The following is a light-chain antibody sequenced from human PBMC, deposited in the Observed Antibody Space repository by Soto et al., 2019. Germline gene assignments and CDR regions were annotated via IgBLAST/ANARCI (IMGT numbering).Light chain of an antibody. J-gene: IGLJ1*01. V-gene: IGLV2-8*01. CDR3: SSYTGGNPSYV. CDR1: SSDVGGYNF. CDR2: EVT. Sequence: QSVLTQPPSASGSPGQSVTISCTGTSSDVGGYNFVSWYQQQPGKAPKLLIYEVTQRPSGVPDRFSGSKSGNTASLTVSGLQAEDEADYYCSSYTGGNPSYVFGTGTKVTVL.